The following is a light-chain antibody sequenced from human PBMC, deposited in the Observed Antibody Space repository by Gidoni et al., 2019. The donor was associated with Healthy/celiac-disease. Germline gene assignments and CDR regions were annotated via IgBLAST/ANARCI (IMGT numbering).Light chain of an antibody. CDR3: QQSYSTPRVT. J-gene: IGKJ3*01. CDR1: QSISNY. V-gene: IGKV1-39*01. CDR2: AAS. Sequence: DIQMTQSPSSLSASVGDRVTINCRASQSISNYLNWYQQKPGKAPRLLISAASSLQGGVPSRFSGSGSGTDFTLTISSLQPEDFATYLCQQSYSTPRVTFGPGTKVDIK.